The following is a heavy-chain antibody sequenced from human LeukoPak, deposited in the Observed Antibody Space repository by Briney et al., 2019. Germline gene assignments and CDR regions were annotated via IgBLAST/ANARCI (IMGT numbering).Heavy chain of an antibody. Sequence: ASVKVSCKASGYTFTSYDINWVRQATGQGLEWMGWISAYNGNTNYAQKLQGRVTMTTDTSTSTAYMELRSLRSDDTAVYYCARAYQQVYYGMDVWGQGTTVTVSS. V-gene: IGHV1-18*01. CDR3: ARAYQQVYYGMDV. D-gene: IGHD6-13*01. CDR2: ISAYNGNT. J-gene: IGHJ6*02. CDR1: GYTFTSYD.